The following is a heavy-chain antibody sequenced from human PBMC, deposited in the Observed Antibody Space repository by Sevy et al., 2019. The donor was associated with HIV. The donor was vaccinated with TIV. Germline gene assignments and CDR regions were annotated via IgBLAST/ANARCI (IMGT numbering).Heavy chain of an antibody. CDR1: GFSLNSYW. J-gene: IGHJ4*02. V-gene: IGHV3-7*01. Sequence: GGSLRLSCAASGFSLNSYWMSWVRQAPGKGLEWVANIKQDGSVKYYVDSVKGRFTISRDNARNLLYLQMNSLRAEDTALYYCVRAIAADGSFWGQGTLVTDSS. D-gene: IGHD6-13*01. CDR3: VRAIAADGSF. CDR2: IKQDGSVK.